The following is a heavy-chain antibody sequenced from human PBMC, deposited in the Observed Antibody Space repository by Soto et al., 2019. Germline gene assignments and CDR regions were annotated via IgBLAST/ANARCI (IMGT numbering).Heavy chain of an antibody. CDR2: FDPEDGET. CDR3: ATDQGSSGSLDY. Sequence: GASVKVSCKVSGYTLTELSMHWVRQAPGKGLEWMGGFDPEDGETIYAQKFQGRVTMTEDTSTDTAYMDLSSLRSEDTAVYYCATDQGSSGSLDYWGQGTLVTVSS. CDR1: GYTLTELS. J-gene: IGHJ4*02. V-gene: IGHV1-24*01. D-gene: IGHD3-22*01.